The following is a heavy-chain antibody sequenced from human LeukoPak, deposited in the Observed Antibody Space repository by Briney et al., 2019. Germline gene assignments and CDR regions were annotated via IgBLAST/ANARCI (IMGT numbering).Heavy chain of an antibody. Sequence: PGGSLRLSCAASGFTVSSSYMSWVRQAPGKGLEWVSVIYSGGSTYYADSVKGRFTISRDNSKTTLFLQMNSLRGEDTAAYYCARETRSSQAPYFFDFWGQGTLVTVSS. CDR2: IYSGGST. CDR1: GFTVSSSY. D-gene: IGHD6-13*01. V-gene: IGHV3-53*05. J-gene: IGHJ4*02. CDR3: ARETRSSQAPYFFDF.